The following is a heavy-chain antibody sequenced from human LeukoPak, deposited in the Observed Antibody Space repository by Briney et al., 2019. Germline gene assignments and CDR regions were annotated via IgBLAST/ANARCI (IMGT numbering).Heavy chain of an antibody. CDR3: ARTDIVATADAFDI. CDR2: INPNSGGT. Sequence: VASVKVSRKSSGYTFTGYYVHWVRLPPGQGLEWMGWINPNSGGTNYAQKFQGRVTMTSDTSTSTAYMELSRLRSDDTAVYYCARTDIVATADAFDIWGQGTMVTVSS. D-gene: IGHD5-12*01. V-gene: IGHV1-2*02. CDR1: GYTFTGYY. J-gene: IGHJ3*02.